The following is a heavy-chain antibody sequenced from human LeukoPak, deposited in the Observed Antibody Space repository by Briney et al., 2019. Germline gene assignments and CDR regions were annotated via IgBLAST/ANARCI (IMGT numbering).Heavy chain of an antibody. CDR2: ISHSGIP. J-gene: IGHJ4*02. D-gene: IGHD6-13*01. CDR1: GYSISSGYD. Sequence: SETLSLTCIVSGYSISSGYDWGWLRQPPGKGLEGIGSISHSGIPYYSPSLGSRVTISLDASKNQFSLKLTPVTAADTAVYYCTSVYSSNWYLGDYWGQGALVTVSS. V-gene: IGHV4-38-2*02. CDR3: TSVYSSNWYLGDY.